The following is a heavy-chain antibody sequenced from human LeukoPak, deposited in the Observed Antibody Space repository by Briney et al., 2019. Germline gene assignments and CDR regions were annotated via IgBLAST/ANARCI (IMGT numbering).Heavy chain of an antibody. Sequence: PSETLSLTCTVSGGSISSYYWSWIRQPPGKGLEWIGYIYYSGSTNYNPSLKSRVTISVDTSKNQFSLKLSSVTAADTAVYYCAREVVGATTAWFDPWGQGTWSPSPQ. CDR3: AREVVGATTAWFDP. V-gene: IGHV4-59*01. D-gene: IGHD1-26*01. CDR2: IYYSGST. CDR1: GGSISSYY. J-gene: IGHJ5*02.